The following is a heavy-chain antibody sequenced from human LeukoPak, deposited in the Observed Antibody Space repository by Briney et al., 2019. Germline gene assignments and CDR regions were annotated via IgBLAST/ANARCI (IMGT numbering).Heavy chain of an antibody. CDR2: IYYSGST. CDR1: GGSISSSSYY. J-gene: IGHJ5*02. CDR3: AGPSGYYDSSGYANWFDP. D-gene: IGHD3-22*01. V-gene: IGHV4-39*07. Sequence: SETLSLTCTVSGGSISSSSYYWSWIRQPPGKGLEWIGSIYYSGSTYYNPSLKSRVTIAGDTSKNQFSLKLSSVPAADTAVYYCAGPSGYYDSSGYANWFDPWGQGTLVTVSS.